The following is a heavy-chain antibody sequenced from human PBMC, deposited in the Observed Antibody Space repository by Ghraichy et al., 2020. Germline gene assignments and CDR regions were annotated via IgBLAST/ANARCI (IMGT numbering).Heavy chain of an antibody. CDR2: INHSGST. CDR3: ARGWLQLGHFDY. D-gene: IGHD5-24*01. CDR1: GGSFSGYY. Sequence: SETLSLTCAVYGGSFSGYYWSWIRQPPGKGLEWIGEINHSGSTNYTPSLKSRVTISVDTSKNQFSLKLSSVTAADTAVYYCARGWLQLGHFDYWGQGTLVTVSS. V-gene: IGHV4-34*01. J-gene: IGHJ4*02.